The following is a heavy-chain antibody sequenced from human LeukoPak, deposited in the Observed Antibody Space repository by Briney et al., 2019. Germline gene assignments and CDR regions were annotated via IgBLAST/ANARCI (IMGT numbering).Heavy chain of an antibody. CDR1: GFTFSNAY. D-gene: IGHD3-22*01. J-gene: IGHJ4*02. V-gene: IGHV3-9*01. CDR2: ISWNSGSI. CDR3: AKDAYYDGSGYYLDY. Sequence: GGSLRLSCAASGFTFSNAYMNWVRQAPGKGLEWVSGISWNSGSIGYADSVKGRFTISRDNAKNSLYLQMNSLRAEDTALYYCAKDAYYDGSGYYLDYWGQGTLVTVSS.